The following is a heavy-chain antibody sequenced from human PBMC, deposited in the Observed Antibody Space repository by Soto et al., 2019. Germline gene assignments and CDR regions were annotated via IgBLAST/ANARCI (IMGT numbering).Heavy chain of an antibody. D-gene: IGHD3-10*01. Sequence: EVQLVESGGGLVKPGGSLRLSCAASGFTFSNAWMSWVRQAPGKGLEWVGRIKSKTDGGTTDYAAPVKGRFTISRDDSKNTLYLQMNSLKTEDTAVYYCTTRSGYGSGSMWRDAFDIWGQGTMVTVSS. J-gene: IGHJ3*02. CDR2: IKSKTDGGTT. CDR3: TTRSGYGSGSMWRDAFDI. CDR1: GFTFSNAW. V-gene: IGHV3-15*01.